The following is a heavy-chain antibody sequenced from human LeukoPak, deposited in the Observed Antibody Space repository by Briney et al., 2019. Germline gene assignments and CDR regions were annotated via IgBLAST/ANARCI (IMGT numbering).Heavy chain of an antibody. CDR2: IYTSGST. J-gene: IGHJ4*02. CDR3: ATRKLRYFDWLLSYFDY. V-gene: IGHV4-61*02. Sequence: SETLSLTCTVSGGSISSGSYYWSWIRQPAGKGLEWIGRIYTSGSTNYNPSLKSRVTISVDTSKNQFSLKLSSVTAADTAVYYCATRKLRYFDWLLSYFDYWGQGTLVTVSS. CDR1: GGSISSGSYY. D-gene: IGHD3-9*01.